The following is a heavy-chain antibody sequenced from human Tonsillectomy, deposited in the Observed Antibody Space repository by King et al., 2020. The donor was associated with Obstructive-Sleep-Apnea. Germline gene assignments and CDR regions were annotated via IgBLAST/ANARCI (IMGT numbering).Heavy chain of an antibody. Sequence: QLVQSGAEVKKPGESLKISCKGSGYSFTSYWIGWVRQMPGKGLEWMGSIYPGDSDTRYSPSFQGQVTISADKSISTAYLQWSSLKASDTAMYYCARPSMVRGVPKSFDYWGQGTLVTVSS. V-gene: IGHV5-51*01. D-gene: IGHD3-10*01. CDR3: ARPSMVRGVPKSFDY. J-gene: IGHJ4*02. CDR2: IYPGDSDT. CDR1: GYSFTSYW.